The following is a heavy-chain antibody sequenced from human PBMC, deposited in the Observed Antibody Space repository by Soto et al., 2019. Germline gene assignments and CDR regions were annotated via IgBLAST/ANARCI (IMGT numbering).Heavy chain of an antibody. CDR2: IKSKTDGGTT. Sequence: GGSLRLSCAASGFTFSNAWMSWVRQVPGKGLEWVGRIKSKTDGGTTDYDAPVKGRFTISRDDSKNTLYLQMNSLKTEDKAVYYCTTPTISEVYSDGYGMDVWGRGSASTVS. CDR1: GFTFSNAW. V-gene: IGHV3-15*01. CDR3: TTPTISEVYSDGYGMDV. J-gene: IGHJ6*02. D-gene: IGHD5-18*01.